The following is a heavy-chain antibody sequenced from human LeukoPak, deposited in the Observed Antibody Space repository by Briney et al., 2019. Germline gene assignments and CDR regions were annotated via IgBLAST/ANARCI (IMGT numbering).Heavy chain of an antibody. J-gene: IGHJ5*02. CDR2: ISGSGGNT. Sequence: GGYLRLYGAASGFTFSSYAMSWVRQAPGKGLEWVSAISGSGGNTYYADSVKGQFTITSTNSKNTPYLQMNSLRAEDTAVYYCAKSATGTTSNWFDPWGQGTLVTVSS. D-gene: IGHD1-7*01. V-gene: IGHV3-23*01. CDR3: AKSATGTTSNWFDP. CDR1: GFTFSSYA.